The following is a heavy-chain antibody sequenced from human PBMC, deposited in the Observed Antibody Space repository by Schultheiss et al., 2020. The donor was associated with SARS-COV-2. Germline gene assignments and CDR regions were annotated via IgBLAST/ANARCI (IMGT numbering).Heavy chain of an antibody. J-gene: IGHJ5*02. D-gene: IGHD3-10*01. CDR1: GFTFSSYD. V-gene: IGHV4-39*01. CDR3: ARNWQGSPNWFDP. CDR2: VHYTGGT. Sequence: ESLKISCAASGFTFSSYDMHWVRQAPGKGLEWIGSVHYTGGTYYNPSLKSRVTISVDTSKNQFSLKLSSVTAADTAVYYCARNWQGSPNWFDPWGQGTLVTVSS.